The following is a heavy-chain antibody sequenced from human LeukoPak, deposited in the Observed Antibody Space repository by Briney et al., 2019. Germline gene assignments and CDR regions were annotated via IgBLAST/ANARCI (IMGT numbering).Heavy chain of an antibody. V-gene: IGHV3-33*01. J-gene: IGHJ4*02. D-gene: IGHD1-14*01. CDR2: IWYDGSNK. CDR1: GCTFSSYG. Sequence: GGSLRLSCAVSGCTFSSYGMHWLRQAPGKGLEWVAVIWYDGSNKYYADSVKGRLAISRDNAKNTLYLHMDSLRAEDTGVYYCARSNQADDYWGQGTLVTVSS. CDR3: ARSNQADDY.